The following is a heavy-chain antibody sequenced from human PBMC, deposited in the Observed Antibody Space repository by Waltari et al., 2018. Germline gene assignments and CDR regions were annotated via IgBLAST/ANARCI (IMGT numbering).Heavy chain of an antibody. J-gene: IGHJ6*03. CDR1: GGSISSSSYY. D-gene: IGHD3-10*01. CDR2: IYYSGST. V-gene: IGHV4-39*01. CDR3: ARRFNYGSGSAYYYYYYMDV. Sequence: QLQLQESGPGLVKPSETLSLTCTVSGGSISSSSYYWGWIRPPPGKGLEWIGSIYYSGSTYYNPSLKSRVTISVDTSKNQFSLKLSSVTAADTAVYYCARRFNYGSGSAYYYYYYMDVWGKGTTVTVSS.